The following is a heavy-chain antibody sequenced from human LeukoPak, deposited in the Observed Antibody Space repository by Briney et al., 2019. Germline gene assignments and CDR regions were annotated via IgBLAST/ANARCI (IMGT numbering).Heavy chain of an antibody. V-gene: IGHV4-39*07. Sequence: SETLSLTCTVSGGSISSSSYYWGWIRQPPGKGLEWIGSIYYSGSTYYNPSLKSRVTISVDTSNNQISLKLASVTAADTAVYYCARNGVRRIAARPAGGWFDPWGQGTLVTVSS. D-gene: IGHD6-6*01. CDR3: ARNGVRRIAARPAGGWFDP. J-gene: IGHJ5*02. CDR2: IYYSGST. CDR1: GGSISSSSYY.